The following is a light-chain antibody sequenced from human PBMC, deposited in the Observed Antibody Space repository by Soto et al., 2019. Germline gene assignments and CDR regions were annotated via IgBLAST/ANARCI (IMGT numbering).Light chain of an antibody. V-gene: IGLV2-14*01. CDR2: EVS. J-gene: IGLJ1*01. CDR1: SSDIGAYNL. Sequence: QSVLTQPASVSGSPGQSVTISCTGTSSDIGAYNLVSWYQHHPDKAPKLMISEVSNRPSGVSDRFSGSKSGNTASLTISGLQSEDDADYHCASLTTTNFVFGTGTQLTVL. CDR3: ASLTTTNFV.